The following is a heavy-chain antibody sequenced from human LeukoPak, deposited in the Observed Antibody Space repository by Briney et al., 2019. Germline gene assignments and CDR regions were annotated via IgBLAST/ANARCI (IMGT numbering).Heavy chain of an antibody. CDR2: VYTSGST. CDR1: GGSISSGSHY. J-gene: IGHJ4*02. Sequence: SETLSLTCTVSGGSISSGSHYWSWIRQPAGKGLEWIGRVYTSGSTNYNPSLKSRVTISLDTSKNQFSLRLNSVTAADTAVYYCARKNGRGYFDYWGQGTLITVSS. V-gene: IGHV4-61*02. D-gene: IGHD2-15*01. CDR3: ARKNGRGYFDY.